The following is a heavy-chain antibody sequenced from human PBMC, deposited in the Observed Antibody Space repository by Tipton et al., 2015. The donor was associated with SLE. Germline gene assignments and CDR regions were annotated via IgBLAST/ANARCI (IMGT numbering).Heavy chain of an antibody. CDR3: ARDQANLGLDF. V-gene: IGHV5-51*01. D-gene: IGHD1-14*01. CDR2: IYPGDSDT. CDR1: GYTFANFW. J-gene: IGHJ4*02. Sequence: VQLVQSGAEVKKPGESLKISCRVSGYTFANFWISWVRQTPEKGLEWMGFIYPGDSDTKYSPSFEGQVTISADKSTSTAYVQWNSLKTSGSAMYYCARDQANLGLDFWGQGTLVTVSS.